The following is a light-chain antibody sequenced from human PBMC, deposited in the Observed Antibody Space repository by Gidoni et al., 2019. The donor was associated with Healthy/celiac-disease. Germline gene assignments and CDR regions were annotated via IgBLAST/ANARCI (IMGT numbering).Light chain of an antibody. J-gene: IGKJ1*01. CDR3: QQYNNWPPWT. Sequence: EILMTQSPATLSVSPGERATLYCRASQSGSSNLAWYQQKPGQAPRLLIYGASTRATGIPARFSGSGSGTEFTLTISSLQSEDFAVYYCQQYNNWPPWTFGKGTKVEIK. CDR2: GAS. V-gene: IGKV3-15*01. CDR1: QSGSSN.